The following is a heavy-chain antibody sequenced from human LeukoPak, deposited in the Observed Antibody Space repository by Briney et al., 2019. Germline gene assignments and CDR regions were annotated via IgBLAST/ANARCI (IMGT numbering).Heavy chain of an antibody. Sequence: GGSLRLSCAASGFTFSSYAMNWVRQAPGKGLEWVSAISASGGNTYYADSVKGRFTISRDNSKNTLYLQMNSLRAWDTALYYCAKGASDWYIDYWGQGTLVTVSS. CDR2: ISASGGNT. CDR1: GFTFSSYA. V-gene: IGHV3-23*01. J-gene: IGHJ4*02. D-gene: IGHD6-19*01. CDR3: AKGASDWYIDY.